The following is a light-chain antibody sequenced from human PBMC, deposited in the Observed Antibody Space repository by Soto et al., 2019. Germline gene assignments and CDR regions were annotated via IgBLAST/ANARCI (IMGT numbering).Light chain of an antibody. CDR1: QSISSY. V-gene: IGKV1-39*01. J-gene: IGKJ5*01. Sequence: DIQMTQSPSSLSASVGDIVTITCRASQSISSYLNWYQQKPGKAPKLLIYAASSLQSGVPSRFSGSGSGTDFTLTISSLQPEDFATYYCQQSYSTPHTVGQGTRLE. CDR3: QQSYSTPHT. CDR2: AAS.